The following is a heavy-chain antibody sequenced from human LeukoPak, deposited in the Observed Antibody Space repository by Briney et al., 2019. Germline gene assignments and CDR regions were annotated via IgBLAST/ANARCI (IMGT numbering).Heavy chain of an antibody. D-gene: IGHD6-19*01. J-gene: IGHJ4*02. V-gene: IGHV3-49*03. CDR2: IRSKAYGGTT. Sequence: GGSLRLSCTASGFTFGDYAMSWFRQAPGKGLEWVGFIRSKAYGGTTEYAASVKGRFTISRDDSKSIAYLQMNSLKTEDTAVYYCTRASLTGYSSGWYGYCFDYWGQGTLVTVSS. CDR1: GFTFGDYA. CDR3: TRASLTGYSSGWYGYCFDY.